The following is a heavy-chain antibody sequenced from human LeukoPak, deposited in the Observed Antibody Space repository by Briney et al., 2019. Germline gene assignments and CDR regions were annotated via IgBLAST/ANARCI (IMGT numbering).Heavy chain of an antibody. V-gene: IGHV1-2*02. CDR3: ARVGTAGTTSPFDY. CDR2: ISPHSGGT. D-gene: IGHD1-1*01. Sequence: WASVTVSCKASGYTFTAYYVHWVRQAPGQGLECMGWISPHSGGTHYAQKFQGRVTMTRDTSINTAYMELSSLRSDDTAVYYCARVGTAGTTSPFDYWGQGTLVTVSS. CDR1: GYTFTAYY. J-gene: IGHJ4*02.